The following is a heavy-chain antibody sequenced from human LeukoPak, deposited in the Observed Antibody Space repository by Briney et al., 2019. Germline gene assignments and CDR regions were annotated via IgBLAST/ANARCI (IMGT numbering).Heavy chain of an antibody. D-gene: IGHD1-26*01. Sequence: SWVRQAPGKGLEWVANIKQDGSEKYYVDSVKGRFTISRDNAKNSLYLQMNSLRAEDTAVYYCAREPRIVGATTSYYYYYYMDVWGKGTTVTVSS. J-gene: IGHJ6*03. CDR3: AREPRIVGATTSYYYYYYMDV. CDR2: IKQDGSEK. V-gene: IGHV3-7*01.